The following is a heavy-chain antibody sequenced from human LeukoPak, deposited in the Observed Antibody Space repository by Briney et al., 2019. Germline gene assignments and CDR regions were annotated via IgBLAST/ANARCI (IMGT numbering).Heavy chain of an antibody. Sequence: GESLEISCKGSGYGFSSYWIGWVRQMPGKGLEYMGIICPGDSDTRYSQSFQGQVTISADKSITTAYLQWSSLKASDTAMYYCARHTTVGGGLRFDYWGQGTLVSVSS. D-gene: IGHD4-23*01. V-gene: IGHV5-51*01. CDR1: GYGFSSYW. CDR2: ICPGDSDT. CDR3: ARHTTVGGGLRFDY. J-gene: IGHJ4*02.